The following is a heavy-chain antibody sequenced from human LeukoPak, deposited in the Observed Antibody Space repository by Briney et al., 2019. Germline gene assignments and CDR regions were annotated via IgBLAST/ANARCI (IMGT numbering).Heavy chain of an antibody. V-gene: IGHV1-46*01. CDR3: AREDKIQLWYDY. CDR1: GYTFTSYG. CDR2: INPSGGST. J-gene: IGHJ4*02. D-gene: IGHD5-18*01. Sequence: ASVKVSCKASGYTFTSYGISWVRQAPGQGLEWMGIINPSGGSTSYAQKFQGRVTMTRDTSTSTVYMELSSLRSEDTAVYYCAREDKIQLWYDYWGQGTLVTVSS.